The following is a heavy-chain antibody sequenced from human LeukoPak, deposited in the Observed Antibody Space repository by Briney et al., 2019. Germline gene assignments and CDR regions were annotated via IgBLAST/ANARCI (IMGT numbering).Heavy chain of an antibody. V-gene: IGHV1-18*01. CDR1: GYSFSSYV. J-gene: IGHJ4*02. Sequence: ASVKVSCKASGYSFSSYVISWVRQAPGQGLEWMGWISGHNGNTKSAQKFQGRVTMTADTSTTTAYMELRRLRSDDTAVFYCARAGEDIVVPHGLLDYWGQGTLVTVSS. D-gene: IGHD5-12*01. CDR3: ARAGEDIVVPHGLLDY. CDR2: ISGHNGNT.